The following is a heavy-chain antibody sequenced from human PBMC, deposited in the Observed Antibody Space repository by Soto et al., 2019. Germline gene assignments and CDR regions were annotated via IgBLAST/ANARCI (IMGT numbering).Heavy chain of an antibody. Sequence: QVQLVQSGAEVKKPGSSVKVSCKASGGTFSSYAISWVRQAPGQGLDWMGGIIPIFGTANYAQKFQGRVTITADESTSTAYMELSSLRSEDTAVYYCASYDFWSGPGSRPKKDYYYGMDVWGQGTTVTVSS. CDR1: GGTFSSYA. J-gene: IGHJ6*02. CDR2: IIPIFGTA. D-gene: IGHD3-3*01. CDR3: ASYDFWSGPGSRPKKDYYYGMDV. V-gene: IGHV1-69*01.